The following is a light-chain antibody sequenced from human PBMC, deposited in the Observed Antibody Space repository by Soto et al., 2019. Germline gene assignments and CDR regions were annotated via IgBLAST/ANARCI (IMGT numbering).Light chain of an antibody. CDR1: SSDVGAYNY. Sequence: QSVLTQPASVSGSPGQSITISCTGTSSDVGAYNYVAWYQQHPGRAPKLMIYEVSDRPSGVSDRFSGSKSGNTASLTISGLQAEDEADYYCSSYTSDSNLVFGTGTKVTVL. CDR2: EVS. V-gene: IGLV2-14*01. J-gene: IGLJ1*01. CDR3: SSYTSDSNLV.